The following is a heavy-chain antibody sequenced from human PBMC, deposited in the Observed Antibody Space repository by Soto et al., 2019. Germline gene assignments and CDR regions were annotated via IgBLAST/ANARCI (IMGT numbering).Heavy chain of an antibody. V-gene: IGHV1-3*01. CDR1: GYTFTSYA. CDR2: INAGNGNT. CDR3: ARDRWYCSGGSCYRDYYYYMDV. Sequence: ASVKVSCKASGYTFTSYAIHWVRQAPGQRLEWMGWINAGNGNTKYSQKFQGRVTITRDTSASTAYMELSSLRSEDTAVYYCARDRWYCSGGSCYRDYYYYMDVWGKGTTVTVSS. D-gene: IGHD2-15*01. J-gene: IGHJ6*03.